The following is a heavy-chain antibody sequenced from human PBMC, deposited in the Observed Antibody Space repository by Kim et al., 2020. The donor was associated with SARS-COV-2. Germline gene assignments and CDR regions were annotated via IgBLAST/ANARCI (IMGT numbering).Heavy chain of an antibody. CDR1: GGTFSSYA. Sequence: SVKVSCKASGGTFSSYAISWVRQAPGQGLEWMGRIIPIFGIANYAQKFQGRVTITADKSTSTAYMELSSLRSEDTAVYYCASGHRRDGYYYYMDVWGKGTTVTVSS. D-gene: IGHD2-8*01. CDR3: ASGHRRDGYYYYMDV. CDR2: IIPIFGIA. J-gene: IGHJ6*03. V-gene: IGHV1-69*04.